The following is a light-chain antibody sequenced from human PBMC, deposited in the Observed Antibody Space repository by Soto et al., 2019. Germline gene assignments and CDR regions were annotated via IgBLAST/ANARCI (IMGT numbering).Light chain of an antibody. J-gene: IGKJ1*01. Sequence: DTGLTQSPDTLSLSPGERATRACRASQSVSRSNLAWYQQRPGQAPRLLIYGTSSRATDIPDRFSGSGSGTDFTLTIRRLEPEDFAVYFCHQYGSSLRTFGQGTKVEIK. V-gene: IGKV3-20*01. CDR3: HQYGSSLRT. CDR1: QSVSRSN. CDR2: GTS.